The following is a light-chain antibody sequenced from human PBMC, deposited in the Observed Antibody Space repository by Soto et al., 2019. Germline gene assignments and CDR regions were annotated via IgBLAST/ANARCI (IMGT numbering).Light chain of an antibody. CDR3: RSYTSSNTWV. V-gene: IGLV2-14*01. Sequence: QSALTQPASVSGSPGQSIAISCTGTNGDIGGYNYVSWYQQHPGKAPKLLIYDVSNRPSGVSNRFSGSKSGNMASLTISGLQAEDEADYYCRSYTSSNTWVFGGGTKLTVL. CDR2: DVS. CDR1: NGDIGGYNY. J-gene: IGLJ3*02.